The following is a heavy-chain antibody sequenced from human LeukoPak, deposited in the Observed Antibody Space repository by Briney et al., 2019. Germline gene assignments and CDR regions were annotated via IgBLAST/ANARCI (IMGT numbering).Heavy chain of an antibody. J-gene: IGHJ5*02. CDR2: INHSGST. V-gene: IGHV4-34*01. CDR1: GGSFSDYY. Sequence: SETLSLTCTVYGGSFSDYYWSWIRQPPGEGLEWIGEINHSGSTNYNPSLKSLKSRVTISVDTSNNQFSLNLSSVTAADTAVYYCARTDYRAWGQGTLVTVSS. D-gene: IGHD4-11*01. CDR3: ARTDYRA.